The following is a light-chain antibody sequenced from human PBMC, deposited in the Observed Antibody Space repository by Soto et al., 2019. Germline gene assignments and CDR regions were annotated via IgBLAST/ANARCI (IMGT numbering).Light chain of an antibody. J-gene: IGLJ1*01. V-gene: IGLV2-8*01. CDR3: GSYAGGNTFV. CDR1: SSDVGGYNY. CDR2: EVT. Sequence: SVLTQSPSASGSPGQPVTISCIGTSSDVGGYNYVSWYQHHPGKAPKLIIYEVTKRPSGVPDRFSGSRSGTTASLTVSGLQAEDEADYYCGSYAGGNTFVFGTGTKVTVL.